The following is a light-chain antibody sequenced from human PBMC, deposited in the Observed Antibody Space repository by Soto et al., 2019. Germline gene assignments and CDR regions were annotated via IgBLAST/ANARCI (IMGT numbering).Light chain of an antibody. CDR2: ATS. V-gene: IGKV3-20*01. J-gene: IGKJ3*01. CDR1: QSISSSY. Sequence: EIVLTQSPGTLSLSPGERATLSCRASQSISSSYLAWYQHKPGQAPRLLLFATSIRATGIPDRIIGSGSGTYFTLSISRLEPEDFAVYYCQQYDTSPFTFGPAPTVDIK. CDR3: QQYDTSPFT.